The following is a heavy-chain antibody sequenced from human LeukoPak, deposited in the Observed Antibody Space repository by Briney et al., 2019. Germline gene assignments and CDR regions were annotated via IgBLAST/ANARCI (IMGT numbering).Heavy chain of an antibody. CDR2: ISSAGTT. J-gene: IGHJ4*02. Sequence: GGSLILSCAASGFTVSSSYMSWVRQAPGKGLEWVSIISSAGTTYYADSVKGRFTISRDNSKNTVYLQVNSLRDEDTAVYYCARDLEAANTYYFDYWGQGTMVTVSS. CDR3: ARDLEAANTYYFDY. CDR1: GFTVSSSY. V-gene: IGHV3-66*01. D-gene: IGHD6-13*01.